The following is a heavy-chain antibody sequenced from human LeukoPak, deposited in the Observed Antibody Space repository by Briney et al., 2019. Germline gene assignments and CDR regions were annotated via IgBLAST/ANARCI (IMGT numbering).Heavy chain of an antibody. CDR3: ARVGRFGELFPYYYYYMDV. J-gene: IGHJ6*03. D-gene: IGHD3-10*01. CDR2: ISAYNGNT. CDR1: GYTFTSYG. Sequence: ASVKVSCKASGYTFTSYGISWVRQAPGQGLEWMGWISAYNGNTNYAQKLQGRVTMTTDTSTSTAYMELRSLRSDDTAVYYCARVGRFGELFPYYYYYMDVWGKGTTVTISS. V-gene: IGHV1-18*01.